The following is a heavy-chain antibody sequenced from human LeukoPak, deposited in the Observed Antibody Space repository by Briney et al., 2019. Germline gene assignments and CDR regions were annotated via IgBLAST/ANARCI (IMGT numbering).Heavy chain of an antibody. J-gene: IGHJ5*02. CDR1: GYTFTSYY. V-gene: IGHV1-46*01. D-gene: IGHD3-10*01. Sequence: ASVKVSCKASGYTFTSYYMHWVRQAPGQGLEWMGIINPSGGSTSYAQKFQGRVTMTRDTSASTVYMELSSLRSEDTAVYYCARDRVDTMVRGVRTPNWFDPWGQGTLVTVSS. CDR2: INPSGGST. CDR3: ARDRVDTMVRGVRTPNWFDP.